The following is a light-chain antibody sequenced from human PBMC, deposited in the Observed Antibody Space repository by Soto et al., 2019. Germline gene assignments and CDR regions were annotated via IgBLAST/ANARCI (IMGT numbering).Light chain of an antibody. J-gene: IGKJ4*01. CDR2: GAS. Sequence: EIVMTQSPATLSVSPGDRATLSCRASQSVSSNLAWYQQKPGQAPRLLIYGASTRATGIPARFRGSGSGTEFTLTISSLPSEDFAVYYCQQYNNWPPLTFGGGTKVEIK. CDR3: QQYNNWPPLT. V-gene: IGKV3-15*01. CDR1: QSVSSN.